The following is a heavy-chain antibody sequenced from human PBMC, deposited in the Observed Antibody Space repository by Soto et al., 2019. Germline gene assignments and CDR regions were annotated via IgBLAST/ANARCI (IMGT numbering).Heavy chain of an antibody. CDR1: GFNFSTYS. D-gene: IGHD2-21*02. V-gene: IGHV3-21*01. CDR2: ISSSGGYI. Sequence: AGASLRVSCAASGFNFSTYSMNWVRQAPGKGLEWVSTISSSGGYIYYAESLRGRFTISRDNAKNSLYLQMNRLRAEDTDVYFCAGYAIGYHGDQKQYRYFDLCGRGTLVTVSS. J-gene: IGHJ2*01. CDR3: AGYAIGYHGDQKQYRYFDL.